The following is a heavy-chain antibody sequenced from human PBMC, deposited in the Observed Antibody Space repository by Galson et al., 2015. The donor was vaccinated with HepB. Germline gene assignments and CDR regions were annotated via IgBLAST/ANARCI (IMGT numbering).Heavy chain of an antibody. Sequence: SVKVSCKASGGTFSSYAISWVRQAPGQGLEWMGGIIPIFGTANYAQKFQGRVTITADESTSTAYMELSSLRSEDTAVYYCARVVVVPAAMRYYYYYMDVWGKGTTVTVSS. V-gene: IGHV1-69*13. J-gene: IGHJ6*03. D-gene: IGHD2-2*01. CDR2: IIPIFGTA. CDR1: GGTFSSYA. CDR3: ARVVVVPAAMRYYYYYMDV.